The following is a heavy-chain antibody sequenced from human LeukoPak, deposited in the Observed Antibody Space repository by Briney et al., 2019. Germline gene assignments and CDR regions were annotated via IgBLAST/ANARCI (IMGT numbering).Heavy chain of an antibody. Sequence: SETLSLTCTVSGGSISSYYWSWIRQPPGKGLEWIGYIYYSGSTNYNPSLKSRVTISVDTSKNQFSLKLSSVTAADTAVYYCARSGTTTVIDFDYWGQGTVVSVSS. D-gene: IGHD4-11*01. J-gene: IGHJ4*02. CDR1: GGSISSYY. CDR2: IYYSGST. CDR3: ARSGTTTVIDFDY. V-gene: IGHV4-59*01.